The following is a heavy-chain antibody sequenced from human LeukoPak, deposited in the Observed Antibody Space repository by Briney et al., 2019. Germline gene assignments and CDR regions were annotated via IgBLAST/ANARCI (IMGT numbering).Heavy chain of an antibody. D-gene: IGHD6-13*01. Sequence: GRSLRLSCVASGSTFSRSGMHWVRQAPGKGLEWVAVISHDGSSKHCADSVKGRFTISRDNSKNTLYLQMNSLRTEDTAVYYCAKDRSSTWSIDYWGQGTLVTVSS. CDR2: ISHDGSSK. CDR1: GSTFSRSG. CDR3: AKDRSSTWSIDY. V-gene: IGHV3-30*18. J-gene: IGHJ4*02.